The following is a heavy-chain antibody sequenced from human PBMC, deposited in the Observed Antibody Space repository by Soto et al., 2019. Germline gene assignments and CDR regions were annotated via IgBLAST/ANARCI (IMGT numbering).Heavy chain of an antibody. J-gene: IGHJ4*02. CDR2: IKSKSDGETA. V-gene: IGHV3-15*01. Sequence: PGGSLRLSRAASGLTFSNVWITWVRQAPGKGLEWVGRIKSKSDGETADVAAPVKARFTISRDDSKNTVFLEMNSLKSEDTALYYCAITAMINRDSSTSFDYWGRGTQVTVSS. CDR3: AITAMINRDSSTSFDY. CDR1: GLTFSNVW. D-gene: IGHD5-18*01.